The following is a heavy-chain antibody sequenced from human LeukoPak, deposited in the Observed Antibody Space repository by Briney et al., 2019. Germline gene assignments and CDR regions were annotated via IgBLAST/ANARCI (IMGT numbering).Heavy chain of an antibody. Sequence: ASVKISCKASGYTFTDYYMHWVQQAPGKGLEWMGRVDPEDGETIYAQKFQGRVTMTEDTSTDTAYMELSSLRSEDTAVYYCATRGVWELLGGGFDYWGQGTLVTVSS. J-gene: IGHJ4*02. CDR1: GYTFTDYY. CDR2: VDPEDGET. V-gene: IGHV1-69-2*01. D-gene: IGHD1-26*01. CDR3: ATRGVWELLGGGFDY.